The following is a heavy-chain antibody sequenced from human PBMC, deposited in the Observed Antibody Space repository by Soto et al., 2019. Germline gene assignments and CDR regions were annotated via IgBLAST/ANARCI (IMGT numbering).Heavy chain of an antibody. CDR3: ATLERGGYYFDY. D-gene: IGHD3-22*01. CDR1: GYTLTELS. J-gene: IGHJ4*02. V-gene: IGHV1-24*01. CDR2: FDPEDGET. Sequence: ASVKVSCKVSGYTLTELSMHWVRQAPGKGLEWMGGFDPEDGETIYAQKFQGRVTMTEDTSTDTAYMELSSLRSEDTAVYYCATLERGGYYFDYWGQGTLVTVSS.